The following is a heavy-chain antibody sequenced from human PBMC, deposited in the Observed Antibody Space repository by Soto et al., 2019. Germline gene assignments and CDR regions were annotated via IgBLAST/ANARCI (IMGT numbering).Heavy chain of an antibody. D-gene: IGHD2-15*01. J-gene: IGHJ5*02. CDR3: ARQVAEYCSGGSCYWGGFDP. Sequence: QLQLQESGSGLVKPSQTLSLTCAVSGGSIRSGGYSWSWIRQPPGKGLEWIGYIYHSGSTYYNPSLKSRVTISVDRSKNQFSLKLSSVTAADTAVYYCARQVAEYCSGGSCYWGGFDPWGQGTLVTVSS. V-gene: IGHV4-30-2*01. CDR2: IYHSGST. CDR1: GGSIRSGGYS.